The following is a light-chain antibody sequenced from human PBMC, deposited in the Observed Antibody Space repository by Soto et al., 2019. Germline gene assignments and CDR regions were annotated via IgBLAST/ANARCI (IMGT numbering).Light chain of an antibody. CDR1: QSVSNN. V-gene: IGKV3-15*01. Sequence: EIVMTQSPATLSVSPGERATLSCRASQSVSNNLAWYQQQPGQAPRLLIYGASTRATGFPARFSGSGSGIEFTLTVSSLQSEDFAVYYCQQYNNWPLTFGGGTKVDIK. J-gene: IGKJ4*01. CDR3: QQYNNWPLT. CDR2: GAS.